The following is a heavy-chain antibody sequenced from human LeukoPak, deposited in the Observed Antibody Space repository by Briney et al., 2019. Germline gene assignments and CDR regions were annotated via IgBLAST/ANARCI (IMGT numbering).Heavy chain of an antibody. D-gene: IGHD5-12*01. CDR3: ASSFRGYSGYADY. J-gene: IGHJ4*02. CDR1: GFTVSSNY. Sequence: QPGGSLRLSCAASGFTVSSNYMSWVRQAPGKGLEWVSVIYSGGSTYYADSAKGRFTISRDNSKNTLYLQMNSLRAEDTAVYYCASSFRGYSGYADYWGQGTLVTVSS. CDR2: IYSGGST. V-gene: IGHV3-53*01.